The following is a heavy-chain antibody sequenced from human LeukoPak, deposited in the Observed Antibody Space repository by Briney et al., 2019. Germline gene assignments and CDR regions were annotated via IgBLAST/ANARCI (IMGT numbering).Heavy chain of an antibody. CDR1: GGSISSYY. Sequence: PSETLSLTCTVSGGSISSYYWSWIRQPAGKGLEWIGRIYTSGSTNYNPSLKSRVTMSVDTSKNQFSLKLSSVTAADTAVYYCARVATDIVVRWGQNYYYMDVWGKGTTVTVSS. CDR2: IYTSGST. D-gene: IGHD2-15*01. CDR3: ARVATDIVVRWGQNYYYMDV. V-gene: IGHV4-4*07. J-gene: IGHJ6*03.